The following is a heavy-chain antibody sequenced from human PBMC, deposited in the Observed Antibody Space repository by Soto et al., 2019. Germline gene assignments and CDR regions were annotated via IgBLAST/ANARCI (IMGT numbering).Heavy chain of an antibody. CDR3: ARGVNGYCSNGVCSRSELSNYYYMDV. CDR1: GGALSAYY. CDR2: IIHSGST. J-gene: IGHJ6*03. D-gene: IGHD2-8*01. V-gene: IGHV4-34*01. Sequence: PSETLSLTFAIYGGALSAYYWIGIRQPPGRGLEWIGEIIHSGSTNYNSSLNSRVAISVDTSKNQISLELSSVTAADTAVYYCARGVNGYCSNGVCSRSELSNYYYMDVWGKGTTVT.